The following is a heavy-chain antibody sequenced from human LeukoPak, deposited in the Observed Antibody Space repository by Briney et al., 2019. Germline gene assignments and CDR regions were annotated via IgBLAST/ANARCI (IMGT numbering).Heavy chain of an antibody. J-gene: IGHJ2*01. CDR3: VRYYTRQSWYFDL. V-gene: IGHV3-7*01. D-gene: IGHD3-10*01. Sequence: GGSLRLSCAASGFSFGVDWMTWVRQAPGKGLEWVANIKPDEGEKYYLDSVKGRFTVSRDNAKNSLYLQMNSLRAEDTAVYYCVRYYTRQSWYFDLWGRGTLVTVSS. CDR1: GFSFGVDW. CDR2: IKPDEGEK.